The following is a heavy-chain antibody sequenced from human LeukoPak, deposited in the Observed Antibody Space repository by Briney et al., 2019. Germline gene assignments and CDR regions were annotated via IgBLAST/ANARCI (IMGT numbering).Heavy chain of an antibody. CDR2: INAGNGKT. Sequence: ASVKVSCKASQYAFTDYAVHWVRQAPGQRLEWMGWINAGNGKTKYSQSFQGRITITRDTSATTAYMELRSLRSDDTAVYYCASGRYDFWSGYTSSYYYYGMDVWGQGTTVPVSS. V-gene: IGHV1-3*01. J-gene: IGHJ6*02. CDR3: ASGRYDFWSGYTSSYYYYGMDV. CDR1: QYAFTDYA. D-gene: IGHD3-3*01.